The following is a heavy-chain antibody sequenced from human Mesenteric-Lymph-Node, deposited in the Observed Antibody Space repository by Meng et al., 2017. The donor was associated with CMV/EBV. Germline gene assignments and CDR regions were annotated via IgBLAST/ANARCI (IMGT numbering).Heavy chain of an antibody. J-gene: IGHJ4*02. D-gene: IGHD2-2*01. Sequence: GESLKISCAASGFTFSSYGMHWVRQAPGKGLEWVAVIWYDGSNKYYADSVKGRFTISRDNSKNTLYLQMNSLRAEDTAVYYCAKDGLPAALIFQKYFDYWGQGTLVTVSS. CDR1: GFTFSSYG. CDR3: AKDGLPAALIFQKYFDY. CDR2: IWYDGSNK. V-gene: IGHV3-33*06.